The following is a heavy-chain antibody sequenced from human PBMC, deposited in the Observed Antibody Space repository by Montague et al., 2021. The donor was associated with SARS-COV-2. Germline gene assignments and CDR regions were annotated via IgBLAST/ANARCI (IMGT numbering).Heavy chain of an antibody. CDR1: GGSMSDHY. CDR3: ARAVSVRRAVNWFDP. V-gene: IGHV4-59*11. CDR2: IYYSGGI. J-gene: IGHJ5*02. D-gene: IGHD3-10*01. Sequence: SETLSLTCTVSGGSMSDHYWAWIRQPPGKGLEWLAYIYYSGGINSXASLKCRVSMSVDTSKNQFSLKLTSVTAADTAVYYCARAVSVRRAVNWFDPWGQGTLVTVSS.